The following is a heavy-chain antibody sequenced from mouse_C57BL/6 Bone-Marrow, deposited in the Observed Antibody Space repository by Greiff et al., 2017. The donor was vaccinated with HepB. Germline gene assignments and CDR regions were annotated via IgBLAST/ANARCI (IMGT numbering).Heavy chain of an antibody. CDR2: IDPANGNT. CDR1: GFNIKNTY. CDR3: ARYYYSTPYAMDY. D-gene: IGHD2-5*01. Sequence: EVQLQQSVAELVRPGASVKLSCTASGFNIKNTYIHWVKQRPEQGLEWIGRIDPANGNTKYAPKFQGKATITADTSSNTAYLQLSSLTSEDTAIYYCARYYYSTPYAMDYWGQGTSVTVSS. V-gene: IGHV14-3*01. J-gene: IGHJ4*01.